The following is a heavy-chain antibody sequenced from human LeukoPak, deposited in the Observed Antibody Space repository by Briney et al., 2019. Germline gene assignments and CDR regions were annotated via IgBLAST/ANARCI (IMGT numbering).Heavy chain of an antibody. CDR2: IYTSGST. V-gene: IGHV4-4*09. D-gene: IGHD1-26*01. Sequence: SETLSLTCTVSGGSISSYYWSWIRQPPGKGLEWIGYIYTSGSTNYNPSLKSRVTISVDTSKNQFSLKLSSVTAADTAVYYCARLHSGSSYGAFDIWGQGTMVTVSS. J-gene: IGHJ3*02. CDR3: ARLHSGSSYGAFDI. CDR1: GGSISSYY.